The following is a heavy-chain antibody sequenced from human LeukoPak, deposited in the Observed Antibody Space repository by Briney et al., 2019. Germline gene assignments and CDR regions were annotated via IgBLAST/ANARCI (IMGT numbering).Heavy chain of an antibody. CDR3: ARGYYGGAADS. D-gene: IGHD3-16*01. V-gene: IGHV4-4*07. J-gene: IGHJ4*02. CDR1: GGSINSQY. Sequence: SETLSLTCTDSGGSINSQYWGWIRQPAGKGLEWIGRMYTNGESDYNPSLKSRVTMSVDTSKKQFSLKLNSMTAADTAVYYCARGYYGGAADSWGQGILVIVSS. CDR2: MYTNGES.